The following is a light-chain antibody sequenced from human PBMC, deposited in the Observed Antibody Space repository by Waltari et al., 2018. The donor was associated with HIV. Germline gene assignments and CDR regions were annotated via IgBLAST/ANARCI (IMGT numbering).Light chain of an antibody. CDR1: SGHSSNA. J-gene: IGLJ3*02. V-gene: IGLV4-69*01. CDR3: QTWGTGIAV. Sequence: QPVLTQPPSASGSLGASVKLTCTLSSGHSSNAIAWHQQQPETGPRFVMKVNSDGSHNRGAGIPDRFSGSTYGAERYLTISSLQSEDEADYYCQTWGTGIAVFGGGTKLTVL. CDR2: VNSDGSH.